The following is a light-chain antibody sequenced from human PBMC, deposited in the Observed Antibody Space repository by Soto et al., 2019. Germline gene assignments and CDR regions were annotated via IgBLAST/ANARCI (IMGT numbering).Light chain of an antibody. Sequence: DIQMTQSPSSLSASVGDRVAITCRASQGISNYLAWYQQKPGKVPKLLIYAASTLQSGVPSRFSGSGSGTDLTLTISSLQPEDVASYYCQKYNSALFTFGPGTKVDIK. CDR2: AAS. J-gene: IGKJ3*01. V-gene: IGKV1-27*01. CDR3: QKYNSALFT. CDR1: QGISNY.